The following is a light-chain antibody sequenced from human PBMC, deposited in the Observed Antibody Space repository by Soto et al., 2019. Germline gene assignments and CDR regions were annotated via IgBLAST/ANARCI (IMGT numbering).Light chain of an antibody. CDR2: DAS. CDR1: QDISNS. Sequence: DIQMTQSPSSLSASVGDRVTITCQASQDISNSLNWYQQKPGKAPKLLIYDASNLETGVPSRFSGSGSGTDFTLTISSLQPQDIATYYCQHFANLPMTFGQGTRREIK. J-gene: IGKJ5*01. V-gene: IGKV1-33*01. CDR3: QHFANLPMT.